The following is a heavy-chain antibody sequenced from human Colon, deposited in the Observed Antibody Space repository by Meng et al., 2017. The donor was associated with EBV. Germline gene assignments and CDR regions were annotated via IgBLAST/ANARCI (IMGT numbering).Heavy chain of an antibody. Sequence: VQLQESGPGLVKPSQTLSLTCGVSGGSISSDDYYWSWIRQPPGKGLEWIGCISYNGITYYTPSLKSRVIISVDTSKNQSSLKLHSVTVADTAVYYYATGRGYETYLQHWGQGTLVTVSS. D-gene: IGHD5-12*01. J-gene: IGHJ1*01. CDR1: GGSISSDDYY. CDR2: ISYNGIT. V-gene: IGHV4-30-4*01. CDR3: ATGRGYETYLQH.